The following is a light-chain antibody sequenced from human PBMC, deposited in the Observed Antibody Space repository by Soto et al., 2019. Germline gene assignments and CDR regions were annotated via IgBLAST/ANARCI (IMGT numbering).Light chain of an antibody. CDR3: QQRSNWRVT. V-gene: IGKV3-15*01. CDR1: QSVSNK. CDR2: AAS. Sequence: EIVMTQSPATLSMSPGERATLSCRASQSVSNKLAWYQQKPGQAPRLLIYAASTRATGIPARFSGSRSGAEFTLTINCLQSEDFAVYYCQQRSNWRVTFGGGSKVDIK. J-gene: IGKJ4*01.